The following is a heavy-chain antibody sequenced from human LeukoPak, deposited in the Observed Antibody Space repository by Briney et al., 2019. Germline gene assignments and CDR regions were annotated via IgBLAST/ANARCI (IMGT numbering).Heavy chain of an antibody. CDR2: IYHSGNT. CDR1: GYSISSGYY. Sequence: SETLSLTCTVSGYSISSGYYWGWIRQPPGKGLEWIGSIYHSGNTYYNPSLKSRVTISVDTSKNQFSLKLSSVTAADTAVYYCARVLRDGGSGSYYPDLNFDYWGQGTLVTVSS. CDR3: ARVLRDGGSGSYYPDLNFDY. V-gene: IGHV4-38-2*02. J-gene: IGHJ4*02. D-gene: IGHD3-10*01.